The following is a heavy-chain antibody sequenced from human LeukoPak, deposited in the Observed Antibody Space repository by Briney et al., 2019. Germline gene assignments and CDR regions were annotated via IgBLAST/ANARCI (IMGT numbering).Heavy chain of an antibody. CDR2: INHSGST. CDR3: ARGHGQ. J-gene: IGHJ4*02. CDR1: GGSFSGYY. Sequence: SETLSLTCAVYGGSFSGYYWSWIRQPPGKGLEWIGEINHSGSTNYNPSLKRRVTISVDTSKNQFSLKLSSVTAADTAVYFCARGHGQWGQGTLVTVSS. V-gene: IGHV4-34*01.